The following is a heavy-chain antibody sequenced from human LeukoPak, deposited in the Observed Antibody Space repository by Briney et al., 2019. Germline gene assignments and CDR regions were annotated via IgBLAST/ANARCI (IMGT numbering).Heavy chain of an antibody. CDR1: GYTFTSYY. J-gene: IGHJ4*02. Sequence: ASVKVSCKASGYTFTSYYMHWVRQAPGQGLEWMGIINPSGGSTSYAQKFQGRVTMTEDTSTDTAYMELSSLRSEDTAVYYCATVGLTANWNYERWGQGTLVTVSS. CDR2: INPSGGST. D-gene: IGHD1-7*01. CDR3: ATVGLTANWNYER. V-gene: IGHV1-46*01.